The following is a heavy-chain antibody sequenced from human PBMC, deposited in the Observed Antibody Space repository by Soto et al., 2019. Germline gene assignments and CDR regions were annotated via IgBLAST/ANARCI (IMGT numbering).Heavy chain of an antibody. V-gene: IGHV3-53*01. CDR1: GFSVSSNY. J-gene: IGHJ4*02. D-gene: IGHD6-19*01. CDR3: ARDPGSIAVAGTI. CDR2: ICTGGST. Sequence: EVQLVESGGGLIQPGGSLRLSCAASGFSVSSNYMSWVRQAPGKGLEWVPVICTGGSTHNADSVEGRFTISRDISKNTLYLQMNSLRAEDTAVYYCARDPGSIAVAGTIWGQGPLVTVSS.